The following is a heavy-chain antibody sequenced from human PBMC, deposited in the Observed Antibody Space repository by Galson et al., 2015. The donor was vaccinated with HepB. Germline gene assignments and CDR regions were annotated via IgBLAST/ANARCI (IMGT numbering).Heavy chain of an antibody. CDR1: GFTFSSYG. J-gene: IGHJ6*02. CDR3: AKIFGGTAGTGYYYYYGMDV. CDR2: ISYDGSNK. Sequence: AASGFTFSSYGMHWVRQAPGKGLEWVAVISYDGSNKYYADSVKGRFTISRDNSKNTLYLQMNSLRAEDTAVYYCAKIFGGTAGTGYYYYYGMDVWGQGTTVTVSS. V-gene: IGHV3-30*18. D-gene: IGHD2-15*01.